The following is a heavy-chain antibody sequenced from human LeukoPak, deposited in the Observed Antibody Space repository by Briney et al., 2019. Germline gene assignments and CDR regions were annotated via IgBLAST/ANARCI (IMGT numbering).Heavy chain of an antibody. J-gene: IGHJ4*02. D-gene: IGHD2-2*01. V-gene: IGHV3-30*04. CDR1: GFTFSSYA. CDR3: ARWAVVVPAAPFDY. CDR2: ISYDGSKK. Sequence: PGGSLRLSCAASGFTFSSYAMHWVRQAPGKGLEWVAVISYDGSKKYYADSVKGRFTISRDNSKNTLYLQMNSLRAEDTAVYYCARWAVVVPAAPFDYWGQGTLVTVSS.